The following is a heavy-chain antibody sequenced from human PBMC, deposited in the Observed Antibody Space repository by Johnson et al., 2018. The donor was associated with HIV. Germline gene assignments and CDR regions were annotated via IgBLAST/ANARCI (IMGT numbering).Heavy chain of an antibody. CDR1: GFTFSDHW. V-gene: IGHV3-74*01. CDR2: INGDGSRT. J-gene: IGHJ3*02. Sequence: VQLVESGGGLVQPGGSLRLSCGASGFTFSDHWTQWVRQAPGKGLVWVSRINGDGSRTSYADSVKGRFTIARDNAKNTLFLEMKSLRAEDTAVYYCSRDLVSLEDAFDIWGQGTMVTVSS. D-gene: IGHD3-16*02. CDR3: SRDLVSLEDAFDI.